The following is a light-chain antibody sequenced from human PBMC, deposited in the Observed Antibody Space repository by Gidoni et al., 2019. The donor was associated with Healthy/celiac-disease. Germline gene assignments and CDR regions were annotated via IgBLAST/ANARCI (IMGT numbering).Light chain of an antibody. V-gene: IGLV2-14*03. CDR3: SSYTSSSTLHV. CDR2: DVS. CDR1: SRDVGGYNY. J-gene: IGLJ1*01. Sequence: QSALTQPAYVSGSPGQSIPISCTGTSRDVGGYNYVSWYQQHPGKAPKLMIYDVSNRPSGVSNRFSGSKSGNTASLTISGLQAEDEADYYCSSYTSSSTLHVFGTGTKVTVL.